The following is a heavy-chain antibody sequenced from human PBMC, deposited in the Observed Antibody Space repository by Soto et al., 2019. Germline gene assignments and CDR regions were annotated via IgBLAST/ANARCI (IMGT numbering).Heavy chain of an antibody. D-gene: IGHD4-17*01. CDR3: ARVLTYGDYFYYFDY. Sequence: ASVKVSCKASGGTFSSYAISCVRQAPGQVLEWMGGIIPIFGTANYAQKFQGRVTITADESTSTAYMELSSLRSEDTAVYYCARVLTYGDYFYYFDYWGQGTLVTVSS. CDR2: IIPIFGTA. V-gene: IGHV1-69*13. J-gene: IGHJ4*02. CDR1: GGTFSSYA.